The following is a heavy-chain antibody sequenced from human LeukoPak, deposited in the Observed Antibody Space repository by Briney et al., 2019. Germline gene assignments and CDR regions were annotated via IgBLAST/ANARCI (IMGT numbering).Heavy chain of an antibody. Sequence: GGSLRLSCVASGFTFSSYWMTWVRQAPGKGLEWVSYISSSGSTIYYADSVKGRFTISRDNAKNSLYLQMNSLRAEDTAVYYCAKSYYDFWSGYPTGLFDYWGQGTLVTVSS. CDR1: GFTFSSYW. V-gene: IGHV3-48*04. CDR2: ISSSGSTI. D-gene: IGHD3-3*01. J-gene: IGHJ4*02. CDR3: AKSYYDFWSGYPTGLFDY.